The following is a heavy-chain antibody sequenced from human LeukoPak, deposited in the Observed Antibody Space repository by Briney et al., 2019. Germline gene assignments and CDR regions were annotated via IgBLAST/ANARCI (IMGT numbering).Heavy chain of an antibody. Sequence: VGSLRLSCAASGFTVSRNYMSWVRQAPGKGLKWVSVIYSGGSTYYAGSVKGRFTISRDNSKNTLYLQMNSLRAEDTAVYYCARGTESMTPTDNWFDHWGQGTLVTVSS. CDR3: ARGTESMTPTDNWFDH. CDR1: GFTVSRNY. D-gene: IGHD2-15*01. V-gene: IGHV3-66*01. J-gene: IGHJ5*02. CDR2: IYSGGST.